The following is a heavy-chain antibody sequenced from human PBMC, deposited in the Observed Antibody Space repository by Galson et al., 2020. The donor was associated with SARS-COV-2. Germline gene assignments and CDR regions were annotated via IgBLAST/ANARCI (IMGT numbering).Heavy chain of an antibody. CDR1: GFTLSDYA. J-gene: IGHJ5*02. D-gene: IGHD3-16*01. CDR2: ISSNGRDT. Sequence: GGSLRLSCAASGFTLSDYAMNWVRHAPGRGLEWVSKISSNGRDTHYTESVRGRFTISSDSAKNSLFLQMNSLRDEDTAMYYCARDWGQRFEGNNLYTVGFDLWCQGIPVTVS. CDR3: ARDWGQRFEGNNLYTVGFDL. V-gene: IGHV3-11*06.